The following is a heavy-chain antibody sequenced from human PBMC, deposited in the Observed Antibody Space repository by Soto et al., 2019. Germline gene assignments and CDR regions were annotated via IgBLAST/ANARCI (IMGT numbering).Heavy chain of an antibody. CDR3: ASPFWSGYYNYMDV. CDR1: GGSFSGYY. J-gene: IGHJ6*03. CDR2: INHSGST. Sequence: SETLSLTCAVYGGSFSGYYWSWIRQPPGKGLEWIGEINHSGSTNYNPSLKSRVTISVDTSKNQFSLKLSSVTAADTAVYYCASPFWSGYYNYMDVWGKGTTVTV. V-gene: IGHV4-34*01. D-gene: IGHD3-3*01.